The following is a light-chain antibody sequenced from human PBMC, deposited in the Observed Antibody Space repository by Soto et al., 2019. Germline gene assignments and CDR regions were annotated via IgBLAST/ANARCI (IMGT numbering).Light chain of an antibody. Sequence: QSVLTQPPSASGTPGQRVTISCSGSSSNIGSNTVNWYQQLPGTAPKLLIYSNIQRPSGVPDRFSGSKSGTSASLAISGLQSEDEADYYCAACDDSLNGRVFGGGTKVTVL. CDR2: SNI. V-gene: IGLV1-44*01. CDR3: AACDDSLNGRV. CDR1: SSNIGSNT. J-gene: IGLJ3*02.